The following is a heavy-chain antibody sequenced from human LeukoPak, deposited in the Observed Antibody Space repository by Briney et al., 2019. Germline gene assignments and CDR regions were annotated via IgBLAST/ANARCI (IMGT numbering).Heavy chain of an antibody. V-gene: IGHV3-9*01. D-gene: IGHD5-24*01. CDR2: ISWNSGSI. CDR3: AKDKGGYNYYFEY. Sequence: PGRSLRLSCAASGFTFDDYAMHWVRQAPGKGLEWVSGISWNSGSIGYADSVKGRFTISRDNAKNSLYLQMNSLRAEDTALYYCAKDKGGYNYYFEYWGQGTLVTVSS. CDR1: GFTFDDYA. J-gene: IGHJ4*02.